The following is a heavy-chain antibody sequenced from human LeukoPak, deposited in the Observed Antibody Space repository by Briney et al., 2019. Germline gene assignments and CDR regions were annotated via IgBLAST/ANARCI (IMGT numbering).Heavy chain of an antibody. CDR1: GGSISSYY. CDR3: ARDQSQKGDAFDI. J-gene: IGHJ3*02. CDR2: IYYSGST. V-gene: IGHV4-59*01. Sequence: SETLSLTCTVSGGSISSYYWSWIRQPPGKGLEWIGYIYYSGSTNYNPSLKSRVTISVDTSKNQFSLKLSSVTAADTAVYYCARDQSQKGDAFDIWGQGTLVTVSS.